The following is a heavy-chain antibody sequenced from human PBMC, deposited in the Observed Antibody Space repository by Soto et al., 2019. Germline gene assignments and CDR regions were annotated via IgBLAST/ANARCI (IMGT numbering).Heavy chain of an antibody. CDR1: GYSVNIGYY. D-gene: IGHD2-15*01. Sequence: SETLSLTCAVSGYSVNIGYYWGWIRQAPGKGLEWIGFVFHVGQTYDNTSLKSRVSISLDTPMNHVSLRLTPVTAADTAVYYCARGPDVVVAPTAEGYYFDYWGQGALVTVSS. CDR2: VFHVGQT. J-gene: IGHJ4*02. V-gene: IGHV4-38-2*01. CDR3: ARGPDVVVAPTAEGYYFDY.